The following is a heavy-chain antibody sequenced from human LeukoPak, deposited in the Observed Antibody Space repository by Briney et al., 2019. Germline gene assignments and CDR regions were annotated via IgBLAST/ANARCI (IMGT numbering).Heavy chain of an antibody. CDR3: ANLPDYYDSSGYPDDY. D-gene: IGHD3-22*01. Sequence: GGSLRLSCAASGFTFSSYGMHWVRQAPGKGLEWVAFIRYDGSNKYYADSVKGRFTISRDNSKNTLYLQMNSLRAEDTAVYYCANLPDYYDSSGYPDDYWGQGTLVTVSS. V-gene: IGHV3-30*02. CDR1: GFTFSSYG. CDR2: IRYDGSNK. J-gene: IGHJ4*02.